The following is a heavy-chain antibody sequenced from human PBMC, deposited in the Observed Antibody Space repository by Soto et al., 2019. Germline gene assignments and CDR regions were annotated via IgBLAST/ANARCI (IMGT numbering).Heavy chain of an antibody. D-gene: IGHD3-16*02. V-gene: IGHV3-21*01. CDR3: ARAAGDYVWGSYRYDAFDI. Sequence: EVQLVESGGGLVKPGGSLRLSCAASGFTFSSYSMNWVRQAPGKGLEWVSSISSSSSYIYYADSVKGRFTLSRDNGKNSLYLQMSSLRAEDTAVYYCARAAGDYVWGSYRYDAFDIWGQGTMVTVSS. J-gene: IGHJ3*02. CDR2: ISSSSSYI. CDR1: GFTFSSYS.